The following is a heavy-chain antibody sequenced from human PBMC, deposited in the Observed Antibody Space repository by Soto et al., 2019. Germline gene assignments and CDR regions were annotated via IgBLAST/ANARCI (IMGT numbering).Heavy chain of an antibody. D-gene: IGHD1-1*01. CDR1: AITFSSHS. CDR2: ISSTSSHI. J-gene: IGHJ4*02. Sequence: GWSLRLSCAASAITFSSHSMNWVRQSPGKGLEWVSSISSTSSHIYYADSVKGRFTISRDNAKNSLYLQMKSLRVEDTAVYYCARTGTKWFFEYWGQGTLVTVSS. CDR3: ARTGTKWFFEY. V-gene: IGHV3-21*01.